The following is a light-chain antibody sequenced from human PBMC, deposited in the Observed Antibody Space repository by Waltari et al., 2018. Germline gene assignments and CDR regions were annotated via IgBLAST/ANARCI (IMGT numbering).Light chain of an antibody. Sequence: QSVLTQPPSASGTPGQRVTISCSGTSSNIGSNYVYWYQQLPGTAPKLPIYSNNQRPSWVPDRFSGSKSGTSASLAISGLQSEDEADYYCAAWDDSLSGPVFGGGTKLTVL. V-gene: IGLV1-47*01. J-gene: IGLJ2*01. CDR3: AAWDDSLSGPV. CDR1: SSNIGSNY. CDR2: SNN.